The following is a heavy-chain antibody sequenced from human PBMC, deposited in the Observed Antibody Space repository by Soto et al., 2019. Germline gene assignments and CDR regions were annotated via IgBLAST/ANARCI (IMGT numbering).Heavy chain of an antibody. CDR3: ARDQYNFWGGYYHFDY. V-gene: IGHV1-46*01. Sequence: ASVKVSCKASGYTFTSYYMHWVRQAPGQGLEWMGIINPSGGSTSYAQKFQGRVTMTRDTSTSTVYMDLRSLRSDDTAVYYCARDQYNFWGGYYHFDYWGQGTLVTVSS. D-gene: IGHD3-3*01. CDR2: INPSGGST. J-gene: IGHJ4*02. CDR1: GYTFTSYY.